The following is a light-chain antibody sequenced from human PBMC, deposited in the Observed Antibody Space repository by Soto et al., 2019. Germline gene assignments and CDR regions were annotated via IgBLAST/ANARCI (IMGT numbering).Light chain of an antibody. CDR1: RSVSNNY. V-gene: IGKV3-20*01. CDR3: QQYHTSPLT. J-gene: IGKJ1*01. CDR2: GAS. Sequence: EIVLTQSPGTLSLSPGERATLSGRASRSVSNNYLAWYQQKRGQAPRLLIYGASNRATGIPDRFSGSGSGTDFTLTISRLEPEDFALYYCQQYHTSPLTFGQGTKVDI.